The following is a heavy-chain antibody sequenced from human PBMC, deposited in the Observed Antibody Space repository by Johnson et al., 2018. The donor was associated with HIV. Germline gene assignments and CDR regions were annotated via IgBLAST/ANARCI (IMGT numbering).Heavy chain of an antibody. V-gene: IGHV3-73*02. J-gene: IGHJ3*02. CDR2: IRGRANTYAT. CDR1: GFTFSGSA. CDR3: ARGAWSYCGGDCYGYPPDAFHI. Sequence: VQLVESGGGLVQPGGSLELSCAASGFTFSGSAMHWVRQASGKGLEWVGRIRGRANTYATAYAASLKGSFTISRADSKNTLYLQMNSLKTEDTAVYYCARGAWSYCGGDCYGYPPDAFHIWGQGTMVTVPS. D-gene: IGHD2-21*02.